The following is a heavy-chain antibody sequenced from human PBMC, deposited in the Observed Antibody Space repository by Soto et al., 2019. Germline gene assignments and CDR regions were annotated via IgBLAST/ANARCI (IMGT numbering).Heavy chain of an antibody. D-gene: IGHD3-10*01. CDR2: IYYSGST. V-gene: IGHV4-59*08. Sequence: SDTLSLTCTVSGGSISNFYWSWIRQPPGKGLEWIGYIYYSGSTNYNPSLKSRVTISVDTSKNQFSLKLNSMTAADTAVYYCARHNYGSGSTYFDYWGQGTLVTVSS. CDR3: ARHNYGSGSTYFDY. J-gene: IGHJ4*02. CDR1: GGSISNFY.